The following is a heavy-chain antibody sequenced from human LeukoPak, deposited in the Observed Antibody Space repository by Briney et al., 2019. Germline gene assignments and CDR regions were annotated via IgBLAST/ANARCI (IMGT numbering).Heavy chain of an antibody. V-gene: IGHV3-21*01. Sequence: PGGSLRLSCAASGFAFSSYNMNWVRQAPGKGLEWVSSISSSSSYIYYADSVKGRFTISRHNAKNSLYLQMNSLRAEDTAVYYCARDQNYYYYYYMDVWGKGTTVTISS. J-gene: IGHJ6*03. CDR2: ISSSSSYI. CDR3: ARDQNYYYYYYMDV. CDR1: GFAFSSYN.